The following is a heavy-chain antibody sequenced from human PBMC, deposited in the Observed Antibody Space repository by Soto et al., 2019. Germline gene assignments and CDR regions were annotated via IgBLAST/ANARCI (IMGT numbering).Heavy chain of an antibody. J-gene: IGHJ5*02. CDR1: GFTFNSYA. CDR3: AKSPRRQTPNWFDP. Sequence: PGGSLRLSCAASGFTFNSYAMTWFRQAPGKGLEWVSAISGSGGSTYYADSVKGRFTISRDNSKNTLYLQMNSLRAEDTAVYYCAKSPRRQTPNWFDPWGQGTLVTVSS. CDR2: ISGSGGST. V-gene: IGHV3-23*01.